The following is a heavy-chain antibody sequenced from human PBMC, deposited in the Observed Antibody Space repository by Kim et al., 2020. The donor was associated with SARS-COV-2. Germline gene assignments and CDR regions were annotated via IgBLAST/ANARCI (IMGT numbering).Heavy chain of an antibody. CDR2: IYYSGST. CDR1: GGSISSYY. V-gene: IGHV4-59*13. J-gene: IGHJ5*02. D-gene: IGHD6-13*01. CDR3: ARDCVSSPPDANWFDP. Sequence: SETLSLTCTVSGGSISSYYWSWIRQPPGKGLEWIGNIYYSGSTNYNPSLKSRVTISVDTSKNQFSLKLSSVTAADTAVYYCARDCVSSPPDANWFDPWGQGTLVTVSS.